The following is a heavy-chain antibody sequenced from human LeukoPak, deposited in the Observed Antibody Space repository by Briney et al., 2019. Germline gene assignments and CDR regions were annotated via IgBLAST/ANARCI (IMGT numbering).Heavy chain of an antibody. J-gene: IGHJ6*03. CDR1: GFTFSSYA. Sequence: GGSLRLSCAASGFTFSSYAMRWIRQAPGKGLEWVSSISRSGSTKYYADSVKGRFTISRDNAKNSLFLQMNSLRAEDTAVYYCARVLRYCSGGNCYSGGLGYMDVWGKGTTVTISS. CDR3: ARVLRYCSGGNCYSGGLGYMDV. D-gene: IGHD2-15*01. V-gene: IGHV3-11*01. CDR2: ISRSGSTK.